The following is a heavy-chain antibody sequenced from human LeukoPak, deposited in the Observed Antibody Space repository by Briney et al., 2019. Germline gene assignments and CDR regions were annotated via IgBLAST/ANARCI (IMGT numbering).Heavy chain of an antibody. Sequence: SETLSLTCTVSGGSISSGDYYWSWIRRPPGKGLEWIGYIYYSGSTYYNPSLKSRVTISVDTSKNQFSLKLSSVTAADTAVYYCALYGGYVGHFDYWGQGTLVTVSS. CDR3: ALYGGYVGHFDY. V-gene: IGHV4-30-4*01. CDR1: GGSISSGDYY. J-gene: IGHJ4*02. D-gene: IGHD5-12*01. CDR2: IYYSGST.